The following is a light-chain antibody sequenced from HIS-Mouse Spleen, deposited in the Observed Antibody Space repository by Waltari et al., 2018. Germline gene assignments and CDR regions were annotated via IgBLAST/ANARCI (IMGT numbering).Light chain of an antibody. V-gene: IGKV3-20*01. Sequence: EIVLTQSPGTLSLSPEERATLSCRASQSVSSSYLAWYQQKPGQAPRILIYGASSRATGIPDRFSGSGSGTDFTLTISRLEPEDFAVYYCQQYGSSPLTFGGGTKVEIK. CDR3: QQYGSSPLT. J-gene: IGKJ4*01. CDR1: QSVSSSY. CDR2: GAS.